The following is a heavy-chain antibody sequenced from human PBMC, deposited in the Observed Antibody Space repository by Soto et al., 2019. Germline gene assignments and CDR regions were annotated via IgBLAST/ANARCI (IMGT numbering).Heavy chain of an antibody. CDR2: IGPSDSYT. J-gene: IGHJ6*02. Sequence: GESLKISCKGSGYSFTNYWISWVRQLPGKGLDWMGRIGPSDSYTNYSPSFQGHVTISADKSISTSYLQWSGLNASDTAMYYCARHIRDGIDVCGQGPTVTVSS. CDR1: GYSFTNYW. V-gene: IGHV5-10-1*01. D-gene: IGHD2-21*01. CDR3: ARHIRDGIDV.